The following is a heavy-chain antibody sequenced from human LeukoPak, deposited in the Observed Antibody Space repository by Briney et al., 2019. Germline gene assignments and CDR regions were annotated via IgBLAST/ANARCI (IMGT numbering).Heavy chain of an antibody. CDR1: GGSISSYY. V-gene: IGHV4-4*07. Sequence: KASETLSLTCTVSGGSISSYYWSWIRQPAGKGLEWIGRIYTSGSTNYNPSLKSRVTMSVDTSKNQFSLKLSSVTAADTAVYYCARENAAMVLDAFDIWGQGTMVTVSS. CDR3: ARENAAMVLDAFDI. D-gene: IGHD5-18*01. J-gene: IGHJ3*02. CDR2: IYTSGST.